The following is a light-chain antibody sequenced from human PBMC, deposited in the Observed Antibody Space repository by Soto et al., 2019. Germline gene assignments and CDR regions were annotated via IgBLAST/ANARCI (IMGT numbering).Light chain of an antibody. CDR1: SGHSNNA. CDR3: QTWGTGIHVV. V-gene: IGLV4-69*01. CDR2: LNSDGSH. J-gene: IGLJ2*01. Sequence: QLVLTQSPSASASLGASVKLTCTLSSGHSNNAIAWHQQQPGQGPRFLMKLNSDGSHNKGDGIPDRFSGSRSGAERYLTISSLQSEDEADYYCQTWGTGIHVVFGGGTKLTVL.